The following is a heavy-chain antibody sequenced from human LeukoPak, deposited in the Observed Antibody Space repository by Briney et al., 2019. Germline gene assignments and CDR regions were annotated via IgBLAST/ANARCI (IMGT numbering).Heavy chain of an antibody. CDR3: ARGSVTMVRGVIMGVWFDP. CDR2: ISSSSSYI. V-gene: IGHV3-21*01. Sequence: PGGSLRLSCAASGFTFSSYSTNWVRQAPGKGLEWVSSISSSSSYIYYADSVKGRFTISRDNAKNSLYLQMNSLRAEDTAVYYCARGSVTMVRGVIMGVWFDPWGQGTLVTVSS. CDR1: GFTFSSYS. D-gene: IGHD3-10*01. J-gene: IGHJ5*02.